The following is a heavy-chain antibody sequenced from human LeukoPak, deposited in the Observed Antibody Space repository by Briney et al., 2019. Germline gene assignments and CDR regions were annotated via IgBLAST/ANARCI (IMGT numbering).Heavy chain of an antibody. CDR2: ISAYNGNT. CDR1: GYTFTSYG. Sequence: ASVKVSCKASGYTFTSYGISWVRQAPGQGLEWMGWISAYNGNTNYAQKLQGRVTINPDTSTSTAYMELRSLRSDDAAVYYCARGPLFGWELRPFDPWGQGTLVTVSS. V-gene: IGHV1-18*01. J-gene: IGHJ5*02. CDR3: ARGPLFGWELRPFDP. D-gene: IGHD1-26*01.